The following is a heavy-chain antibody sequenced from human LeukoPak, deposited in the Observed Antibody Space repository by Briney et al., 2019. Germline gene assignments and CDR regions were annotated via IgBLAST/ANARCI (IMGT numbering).Heavy chain of an antibody. CDR3: ARPNRGVVPAAIWYYYYYMDV. CDR1: GFTSRFTFSAYE. D-gene: IGHD2-2*02. CDR2: ISSSGSTI. V-gene: IGHV3-48*03. J-gene: IGHJ6*03. Sequence: GGSLRLSCAVSGFTSRFTFSAYEMNWVRQAPGKGLEWVSYISSSGSTIYYADSVKGRFTISRDNAKNSLYLQMNSLRAEDTAVYYCARPNRGVVPAAIWYYYYYMDVWGKGTTVTVSS.